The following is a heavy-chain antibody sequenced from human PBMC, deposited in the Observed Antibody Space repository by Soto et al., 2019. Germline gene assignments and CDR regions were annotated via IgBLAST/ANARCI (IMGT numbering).Heavy chain of an antibody. CDR3: ARVPPFGR. Sequence: QLQLQESGSGLVKPSQTLSLTCAVSGGSISSGGYSWSWIRQPPGKGLEWIGYIYHSGSTYYNPTLKIRVPLSADMSKHQSTLTLSPVTAADTAVHYCARVPPFGRWGQGTLVTVSS. D-gene: IGHD3-3*01. CDR1: GGSISSGGYS. V-gene: IGHV4-30-2*01. CDR2: IYHSGST. J-gene: IGHJ4*02.